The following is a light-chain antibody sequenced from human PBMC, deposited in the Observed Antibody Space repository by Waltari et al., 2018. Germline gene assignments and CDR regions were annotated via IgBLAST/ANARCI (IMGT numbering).Light chain of an antibody. J-gene: IGLJ3*02. V-gene: IGLV2-14*03. CDR2: DVT. Sequence: QSALTQPASVSGSPGQSITISCTGTSSDIGGFNHVSRYQQHPGKAPRLIIYDVTNRPSGVSHRFSGSKYGNTASLTISGLQPEDESIYYCSSYTTSRLAHVLFGGVTKLTVL. CDR1: SSDIGGFNH. CDR3: SSYTTSRLAHVL.